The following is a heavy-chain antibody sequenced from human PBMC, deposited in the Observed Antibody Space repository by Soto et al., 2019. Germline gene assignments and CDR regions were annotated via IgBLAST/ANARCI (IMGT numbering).Heavy chain of an antibody. J-gene: IGHJ4*02. CDR1: GGSISSGGYS. CDR2: IYHSGST. V-gene: IGHV4-30-2*01. Sequence: SETLSLTCAVSGGSISSGGYSWSWIRQPPGKGLEWIGYIYHSGSTYYTPSLKSRVTISVDRSKNQFSLKLSSVTAADTAVYYCAMRVGDYGDYVDHWGQGTLVTVSS. D-gene: IGHD4-17*01. CDR3: AMRVGDYGDYVDH.